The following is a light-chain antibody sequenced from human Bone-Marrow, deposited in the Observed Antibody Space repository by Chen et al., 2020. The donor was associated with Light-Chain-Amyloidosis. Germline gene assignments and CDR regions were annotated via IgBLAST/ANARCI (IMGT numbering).Light chain of an antibody. V-gene: IGLV3-21*02. Sequence: SYVLTQPSSVSVAPGQTATIACGGNNIGSTSVHWYQQTPGQAPLLVVYDDSDRPSGIPERLPGSNSGNTATLTISRVEAGDEADYYCQVGDRSSVRPVFGGGTKLTVL. CDR1: NIGSTS. J-gene: IGLJ3*02. CDR3: QVGDRSSVRPV. CDR2: DDS.